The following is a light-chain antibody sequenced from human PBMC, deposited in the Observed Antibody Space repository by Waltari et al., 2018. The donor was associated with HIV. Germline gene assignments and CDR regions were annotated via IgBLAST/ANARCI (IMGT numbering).Light chain of an antibody. Sequence: QSVLTQPPSVSAARGQKVTISCSGSSSNIGNNYVSWYQQLPGTAPKLLIYDSYTTPSGIPDRFAGCKSGTSATLCSTGIQTGDEADYYCGTWDSSLSSGVFGGGTKLTVL. CDR1: SSNIGNNY. CDR3: GTWDSSLSSGV. CDR2: DSY. J-gene: IGLJ3*02. V-gene: IGLV1-51*01.